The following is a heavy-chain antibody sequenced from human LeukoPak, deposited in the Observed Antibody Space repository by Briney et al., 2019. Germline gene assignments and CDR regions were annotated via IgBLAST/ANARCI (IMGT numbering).Heavy chain of an antibody. CDR1: GGSISVYY. V-gene: IGHV4-59*01. J-gene: IGHJ4*02. D-gene: IGHD3-10*01. CDR2: IYSGGST. Sequence: PSETLSLTCIVSGGSISVYYWSWIRQPPGKGLEWIGYIYSGGSTNYNPSLKSRVTISIDTSKNQFSLRLSSVTAADTAVYYCARDRELGYWGQGALVTVSS. CDR3: ARDRELGY.